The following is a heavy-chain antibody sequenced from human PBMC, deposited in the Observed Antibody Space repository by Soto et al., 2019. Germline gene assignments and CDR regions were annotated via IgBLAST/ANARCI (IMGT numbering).Heavy chain of an antibody. J-gene: IGHJ2*01. CDR2: ITWNGGII. D-gene: IGHD6-13*01. V-gene: IGHV3-9*01. CDR3: AKDQGYSTSYYGYVDL. Sequence: EVQLVESGGGLVQPGRSLRLSCAASGFTFDDYAMHWVRQPPGKGLEWVSGITWNGGIIGYADSVKGRFTISRDNAKNYVYLEMNSLRPEDTALYYCAKDQGYSTSYYGYVDLWGRGTLVTVSS. CDR1: GFTFDDYA.